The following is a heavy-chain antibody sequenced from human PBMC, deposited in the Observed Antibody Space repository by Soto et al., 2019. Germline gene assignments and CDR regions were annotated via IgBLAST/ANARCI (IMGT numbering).Heavy chain of an antibody. CDR2: INDRGST. CDR3: QGGDF. J-gene: IGHJ4*02. CDR1: GGSFRGHF. V-gene: IGHV4-34*01. D-gene: IGHD3-16*01. Sequence: NPSETLSLTCAVSGGSFRGHFWSWIRHSPDKGLEWIGEINDRGSTYYNPSFKSRLTISVDTSERQISLRLTSVTAADSAVYYCQGGDFWGQGTRVTVSS.